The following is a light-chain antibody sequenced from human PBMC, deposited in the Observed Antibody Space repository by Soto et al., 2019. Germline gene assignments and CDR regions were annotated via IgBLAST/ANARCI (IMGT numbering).Light chain of an antibody. V-gene: IGKV3-20*01. CDR3: QQYGSSPRT. Sequence: EIVLTQSPGTLSLSPGERATLSCRASQSVSSSYLAWYQQKPGQAPRLLIYGASSRATGIPDRFSGSGSGTDFTLTISRLEPEDFAVYYCQQYGSSPRTFGQGITVEIK. CDR2: GAS. J-gene: IGKJ1*01. CDR1: QSVSSSY.